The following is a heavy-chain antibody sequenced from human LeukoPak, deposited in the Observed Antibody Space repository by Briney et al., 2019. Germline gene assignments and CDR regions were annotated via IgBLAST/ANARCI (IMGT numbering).Heavy chain of an antibody. CDR2: ITGSGGNT. J-gene: IGHJ4*02. CDR1: GFTFSNYA. Sequence: GGSLRLSCAASGFTFSNYAVSWVRQAPGKGLEWVSAITGSGGNTYYADSVKGRFTISRDNSKNTVFLQMNSLRVEDTAVYYCAKWGDYDVLTGYYVSDYWGQGTLVTVSS. V-gene: IGHV3-23*01. D-gene: IGHD3-9*01. CDR3: AKWGDYDVLTGYYVSDY.